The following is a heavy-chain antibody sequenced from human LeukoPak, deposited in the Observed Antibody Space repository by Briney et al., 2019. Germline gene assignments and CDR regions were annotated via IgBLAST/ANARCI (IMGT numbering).Heavy chain of an antibody. CDR1: GGSISSYH. CDR3: ARVSGYDWESFYDY. V-gene: IGHV4-59*01. CDR2: IYYSGST. Sequence: PSETLSLTCTVSGGSISSYHWSWIRQPPGKGLEWIGYIYYSGSTNYNPSLKSRVTISVDTSKNQFSLKLTSVTAADTAVYYCARVSGYDWESFYDYWGQGTLVTVSS. J-gene: IGHJ4*02. D-gene: IGHD5-12*01.